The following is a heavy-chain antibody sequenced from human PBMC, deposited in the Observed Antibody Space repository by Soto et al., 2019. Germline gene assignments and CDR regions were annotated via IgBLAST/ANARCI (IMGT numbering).Heavy chain of an antibody. CDR2: IWYDGSNK. V-gene: IGHV3-33*01. D-gene: IGHD4-17*01. CDR3: ARDGNGDYPYYFDY. J-gene: IGHJ4*02. Sequence: QVQLVESGGGVVQPGRSLRLSCAASGFTFSSYGMHWVRQAPGKGLEWGAVIWYDGSNKYYADSVKGRFTISRDNSKNTLYLQMNSLRAEDTAVYYCARDGNGDYPYYFDYWGQGTLVTVSS. CDR1: GFTFSSYG.